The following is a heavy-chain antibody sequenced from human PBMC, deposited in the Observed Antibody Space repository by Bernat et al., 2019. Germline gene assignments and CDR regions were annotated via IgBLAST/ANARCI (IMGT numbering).Heavy chain of an antibody. CDR2: IKQDGSEK. V-gene: IGHV3-7*04. CDR3: AREVVRGVIGWFDP. CDR1: GFTFSRYW. D-gene: IGHD3-10*01. Sequence: EVQLVESGGGLVQPGGSLRLSCAASGFTFSRYWMSWVRQAPGKGLEWVANIKQDGSEKYYVDSVKGRFTISRDNAKNSLYLQMNSLRAEDTAVYYCAREVVRGVIGWFDPWGQGTLVTVSS. J-gene: IGHJ5*02.